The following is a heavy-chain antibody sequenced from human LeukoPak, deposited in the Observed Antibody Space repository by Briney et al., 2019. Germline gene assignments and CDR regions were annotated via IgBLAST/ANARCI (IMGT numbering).Heavy chain of an antibody. V-gene: IGHV3-23*01. CDR2: ISASGGST. CDR3: AKDRPLNWGYYFDY. CDR1: GFTFSSYA. Sequence: GGSLGLSCAASGFTFSSYAMSWVRQAPGKGLEWVSAISASGGSTYYAASVKGRFTISRDTSKNTLYLQMSSLRAEDTAIYYCAKDRPLNWGYYFDYWGQGTLVTVSS. D-gene: IGHD7-27*01. J-gene: IGHJ4*02.